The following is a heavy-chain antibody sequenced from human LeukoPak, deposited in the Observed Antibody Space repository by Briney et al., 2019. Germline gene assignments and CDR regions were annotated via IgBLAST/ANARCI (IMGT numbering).Heavy chain of an antibody. V-gene: IGHV4-59*01. CDR3: ARTFTAGYCSSTSCSGEGVYFDY. Sequence: SETLSLTCTVSGSSISSYYWSWIRQPPGKGLEWIGYVSYSGSTNYDPFLKSRVTISVDTSKNQFSLKLSSVTAADTAVYYCARTFTAGYCSSTSCSGEGVYFDYWGQGTLVTVSS. CDR1: GSSISSYY. J-gene: IGHJ4*02. D-gene: IGHD2-2*01. CDR2: VSYSGST.